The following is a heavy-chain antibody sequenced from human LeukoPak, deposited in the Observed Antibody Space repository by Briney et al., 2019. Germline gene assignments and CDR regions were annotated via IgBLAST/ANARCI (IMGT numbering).Heavy chain of an antibody. CDR2: IHNNGNT. Sequence: SETLSLTCTVSGDSIRRAGYYWTWIRLRPGKGLEWVGYIHNNGNTYYNPSLGSRVTMSLDMSQNQFSLNLISLTADDTAVYFCARGSYFGDNYYKGTDHWGRGTLVIVSS. V-gene: IGHV4-31*03. D-gene: IGHD3-10*01. CDR3: ARGSYFGDNYYKGTDH. J-gene: IGHJ4*02. CDR1: GDSIRRAGYY.